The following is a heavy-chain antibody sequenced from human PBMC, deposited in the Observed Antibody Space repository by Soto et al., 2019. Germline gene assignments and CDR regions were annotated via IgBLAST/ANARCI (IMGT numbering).Heavy chain of an antibody. CDR2: IKNKNDGGTI. D-gene: IGHD3-10*01. V-gene: IGHV3-15*07. CDR1: GFSFKNAW. CDR3: TGLWFGEIYNY. Sequence: EVELVESGGGLVKPGGSLTLSCAASGFSFKNAWMNWVRQAPGKGLEWVGGIKNKNDGGTIDYAAFVEGRFNISREASENTLYLHMNDLKTEDSAVYFCTGLWFGEIYNYWGQGSLVTFSS. J-gene: IGHJ4*01.